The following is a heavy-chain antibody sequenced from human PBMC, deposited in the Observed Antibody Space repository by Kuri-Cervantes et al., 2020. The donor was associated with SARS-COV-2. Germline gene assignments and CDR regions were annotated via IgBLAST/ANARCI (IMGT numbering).Heavy chain of an antibody. Sequence: SETLSLTCTVSGGSISSHYWSWIRQPSGKGLEWIAYFDYTGSTFYNPSLGSRVTISVDTSKNQFSLKLSSVTAADTAVYYCARTTKDSSGYYSPVLEWPKLPQASLAFDPWGQGTLVTVSS. CDR3: ARTTKDSSGYYSPVLEWPKLPQASLAFDP. CDR1: GGSISSHY. J-gene: IGHJ5*02. V-gene: IGHV4-59*08. CDR2: FDYTGST. D-gene: IGHD3-22*01.